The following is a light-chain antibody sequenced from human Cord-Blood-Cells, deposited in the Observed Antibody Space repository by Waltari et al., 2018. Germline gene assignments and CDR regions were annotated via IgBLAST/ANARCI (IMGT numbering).Light chain of an antibody. V-gene: IGKV1-12*01. CDR1: QGIRRW. CDR3: QQDNSFPFT. J-gene: IGKJ3*01. CDR2: AAS. Sequence: DIQMTQSRSSVSASVVNRVTITCRASQGIRRWLAWYQQKPGKAPKLLIYAASSLQSGVPSRFSGSGSGTDFTLTISSLQPEDFATYYCQQDNSFPFTFGPGTKVEIK.